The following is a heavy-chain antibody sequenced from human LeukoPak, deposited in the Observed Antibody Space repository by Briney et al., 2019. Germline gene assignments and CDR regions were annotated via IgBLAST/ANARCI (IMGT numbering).Heavy chain of an antibody. J-gene: IGHJ4*02. Sequence: PGGSLRLSCAASGFTVSSNYMSWVRQAPGKGLEWVSVIYSGGYTSYADSVKGRFTISRDNSENTLYLQMNSLRAEDTAVYYCARDGYCSGGSCYTDYWGQGTLVTVSS. CDR2: IYSGGYT. D-gene: IGHD2-15*01. CDR3: ARDGYCSGGSCYTDY. CDR1: GFTVSSNY. V-gene: IGHV3-66*01.